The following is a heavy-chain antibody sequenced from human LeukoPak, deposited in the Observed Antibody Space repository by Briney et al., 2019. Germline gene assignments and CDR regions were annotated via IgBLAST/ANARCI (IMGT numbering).Heavy chain of an antibody. J-gene: IGHJ4*02. CDR1: GFTFSSYA. CDR3: AKDRSSRSGWPPFDY. V-gene: IGHV3-23*01. CDR2: ISGSGGST. D-gene: IGHD6-19*01. Sequence: PGGSLRLSCAASGFTFSSYAMSWVRQAPGKGLEWVSAISGSGGSTYYADSVKGRFTISRDNSKNTLYLQMNSLRAEDTAVYYCAKDRSSRSGWPPFDYWGQGTLVTVSS.